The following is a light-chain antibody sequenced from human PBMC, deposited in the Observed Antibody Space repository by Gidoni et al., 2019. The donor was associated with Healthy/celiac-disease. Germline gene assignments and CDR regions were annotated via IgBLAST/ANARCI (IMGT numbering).Light chain of an antibody. CDR2: WAS. V-gene: IGKV4-1*01. Sequence: DIVMTQSPASLAVSLGDRATINCKSSQSVLFSSNNNNYLAWYQQKPGQPPKLLIYWASTRENGVPDRFGGSGSGTDFTLTISSLQAEDVAVYYCQQYYTTPYTFGQGTKLEIK. J-gene: IGKJ2*01. CDR1: QSVLFSSNNNNY. CDR3: QQYYTTPYT.